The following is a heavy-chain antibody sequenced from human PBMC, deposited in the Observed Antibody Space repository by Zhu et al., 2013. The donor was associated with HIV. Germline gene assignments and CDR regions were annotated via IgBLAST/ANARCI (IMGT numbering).Heavy chain of an antibody. CDR1: GFSFSTYG. D-gene: IGHD3-3*01. J-gene: IGHJ3*02. CDR3: AKVLFGVIVISAFDI. CDR2: IGGSGDTT. Sequence: VQLLESGGGLAQPGGSLRLSCAASGFSFSTYGMSWVRQAPGKGLEWVSGIGGSGDTTYYADSVKGRFTISRDNSKDTLYLQMDSLRADDTAVYYCAKVLFGVIVISAFDIWGQGTLVTVSS. V-gene: IGHV3-23*01.